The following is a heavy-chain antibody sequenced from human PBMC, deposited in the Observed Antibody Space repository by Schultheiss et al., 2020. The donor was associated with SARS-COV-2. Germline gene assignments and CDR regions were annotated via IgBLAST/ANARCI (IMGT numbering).Heavy chain of an antibody. Sequence: LSLTCTVSGGSVSSGSYYWSWIRQPPGKGLEWIGYLSHSGSTYYNPSLKSRVTISVDTSKNQFSLKLSSVTAADTAVYYCAREVGATYPLYYYYGMDVWGQGTTVTVSS. V-gene: IGHV4-61*01. CDR3: AREVGATYPLYYYYGMDV. CDR1: GGSVSSGSYY. D-gene: IGHD1-26*01. J-gene: IGHJ6*02. CDR2: LSHSGST.